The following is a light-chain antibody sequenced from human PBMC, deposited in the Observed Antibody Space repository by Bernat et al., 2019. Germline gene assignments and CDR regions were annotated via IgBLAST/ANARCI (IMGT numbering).Light chain of an antibody. V-gene: IGLV2-14*01. CDR3: SSYTSSGTYV. CDR1: SSDVGGYNY. J-gene: IGLJ1*01. Sequence: QSALTQPASVSGSPGQSITISCTGTSSDVGGYNYVSWYQQHPGKAPKLMFYDVSNRPSGVSNRFSGSKSGNTASLTISGLQAEDEADYYCSSYTSSGTYVFGTGTKVTVL. CDR2: DVS.